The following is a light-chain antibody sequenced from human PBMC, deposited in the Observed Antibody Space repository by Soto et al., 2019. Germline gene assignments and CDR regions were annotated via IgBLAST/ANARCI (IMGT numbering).Light chain of an antibody. Sequence: NVLTQSPGTLSLSPGERATLSYGASQSLSNTFLSWYQQKPGQAPRLLIYGASNRATGIPDRFSGSGSGTDFTLTISRLEPEDFAVYFCQQYHNWPAFGQGTKVDI. CDR1: QSLSNTF. J-gene: IGKJ1*01. V-gene: IGKV3-20*01. CDR3: QQYHNWPA. CDR2: GAS.